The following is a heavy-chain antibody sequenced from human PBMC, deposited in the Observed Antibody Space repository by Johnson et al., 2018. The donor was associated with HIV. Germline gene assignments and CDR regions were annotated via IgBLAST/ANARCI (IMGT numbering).Heavy chain of an antibody. CDR3: AKVLDLVGVVASNLGAFDI. J-gene: IGHJ3*02. Sequence: VQLVESGGGVVQPGRSLRLSCAASGFTVRNRYMGWVRQAPGEGLQWVSHILNGGGTDYADSVKGRFTISRDNSKNTLYLQMNSLGVEDTAVYYWAKVLDLVGVVASNLGAFDIWGQGRMVTVSS. V-gene: IGHV3-66*02. CDR1: GFTVRNRY. D-gene: IGHD2-15*01. CDR2: ILNGGGT.